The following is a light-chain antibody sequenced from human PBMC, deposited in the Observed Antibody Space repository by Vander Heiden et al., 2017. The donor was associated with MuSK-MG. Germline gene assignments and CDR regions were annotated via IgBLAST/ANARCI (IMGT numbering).Light chain of an antibody. CDR1: SSNVGSNT. CDR2: TEH. Sequence: QSLRIQLPSASGTPGQRVTISCSGSSSNVGSNTGNWYHQLPATAPKLGSITEHRRPSGVPDRFSCATSGASASPATSALQSEDEADDYCSASDDSRSGHLVFGGGTRLTVL. CDR3: SASDDSRSGHLV. J-gene: IGLJ3*02. V-gene: IGLV1-44*01.